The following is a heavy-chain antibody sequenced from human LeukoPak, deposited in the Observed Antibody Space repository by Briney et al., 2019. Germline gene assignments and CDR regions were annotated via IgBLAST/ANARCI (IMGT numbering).Heavy chain of an antibody. CDR3: ARGMAVAYDYNWFDP. Sequence: PSETLSLTCSVSGGSISSYYWSWIRQTAGKGLEWIGRINASGSTRFNPSLKSRVTMSVDTSKNQFSLKLSSVTAADTAVYFCARGMAVAYDYNWFDPWGKGTLVTVSS. D-gene: IGHD5-12*01. V-gene: IGHV4-4*07. CDR2: INASGST. CDR1: GGSISSYY. J-gene: IGHJ5*02.